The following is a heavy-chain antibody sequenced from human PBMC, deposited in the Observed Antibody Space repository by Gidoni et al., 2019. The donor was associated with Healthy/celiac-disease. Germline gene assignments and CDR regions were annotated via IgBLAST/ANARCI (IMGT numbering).Heavy chain of an antibody. Sequence: EVQLLESGGGLVRPGGSLSLYCPASGFPLNSPAISWVRQAPGKGLEWVSAIGGSGGSTYYADSVKGRFTISRDNSKNTLYLQMNSLRAEDTAVYYCATYLWYGDYGYYYYYYMDVWGKGTTVTVSS. V-gene: IGHV3-23*01. CDR3: ATYLWYGDYGYYYYYYMDV. CDR2: IGGSGGST. J-gene: IGHJ6*03. D-gene: IGHD4-17*01. CDR1: GFPLNSPA.